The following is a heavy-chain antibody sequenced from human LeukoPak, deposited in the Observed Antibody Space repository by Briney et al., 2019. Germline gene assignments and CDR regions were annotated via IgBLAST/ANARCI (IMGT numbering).Heavy chain of an antibody. CDR3: AKKRDILVLPVAIELFDAFDI. CDR1: GGTFSSYA. J-gene: IGHJ3*02. CDR2: IIPIFGTA. Sequence: SVKVSCKASGGTFSSYAISWVRQAPGQGLEWMGGIIPIFGTANYAQKFQGRVTITADESTSTAYMELSSLRSEDTAVYYCAKKRDILVLPVAIELFDAFDIWGQGTMVTVSS. V-gene: IGHV1-69*13. D-gene: IGHD2-2*02.